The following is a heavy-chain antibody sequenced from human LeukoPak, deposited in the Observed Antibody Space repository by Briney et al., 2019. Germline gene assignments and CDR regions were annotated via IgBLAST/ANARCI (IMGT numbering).Heavy chain of an antibody. J-gene: IGHJ4*02. CDR1: GGTFSSYA. V-gene: IGHV1-69*04. D-gene: IGHD5-18*01. CDR3: ARAPPSGYRVDY. Sequence: ASVKVSCKASGGTFSSYAISWVRQAPGQGLEWMGRIIPILGIANYAQKSQGRVTITADKSTSTAYMELSSLRSEDTAVYYCARAPPSGYRVDYWGQGTLVTVSS. CDR2: IIPILGIA.